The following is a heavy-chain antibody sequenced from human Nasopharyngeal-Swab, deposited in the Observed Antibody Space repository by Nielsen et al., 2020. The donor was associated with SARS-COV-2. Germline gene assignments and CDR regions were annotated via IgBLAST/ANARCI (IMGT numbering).Heavy chain of an antibody. CDR3: ASTSGGSEIGAFDI. V-gene: IGHV5-51*01. Sequence: GASLEISCKGSGYSFTSYWIGWGRQLPGKGLEWMGIIYPGDSDTRYSPSFQGQVTISADKSISTAYLQWSSLKASDTAMYYCASTSGGSEIGAFDIWGQGTMVTVSS. CDR2: IYPGDSDT. CDR1: GYSFTSYW. J-gene: IGHJ3*02. D-gene: IGHD2-15*01.